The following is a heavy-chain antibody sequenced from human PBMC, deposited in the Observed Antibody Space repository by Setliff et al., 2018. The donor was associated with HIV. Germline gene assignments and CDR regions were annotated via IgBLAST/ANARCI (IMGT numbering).Heavy chain of an antibody. J-gene: IGHJ4*02. V-gene: IGHV4-39*01. D-gene: IGHD2-15*01. CDR2: IYYTGSP. CDR1: GDSISSSIYY. CDR3: ARLLVAGMLFDY. Sequence: SETLSLTCTVSGDSISSSIYYWGWVRQPPGKGLEWIGGIYYTGSPFYNPSFKSRVTISVDTSNNQFSLKLSSVTAADTAVYYCARLLVAGMLFDYWGQGTLVTVSS.